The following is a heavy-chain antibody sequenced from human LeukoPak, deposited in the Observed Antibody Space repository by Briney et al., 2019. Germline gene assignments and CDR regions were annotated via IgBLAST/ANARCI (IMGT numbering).Heavy chain of an antibody. CDR1: GGTFSSYA. J-gene: IGHJ4*02. CDR3: ARVREVTHYYFDY. Sequence: SVKVSCKASGGTFSSYAISWVRRAPGRGLEWVGGIIPIFGTANYAQKFQGRVTITADESTSTAYMELSSLRSEDTAVYYCARVREVTHYYFDYWGQGTLVTVSS. CDR2: IIPIFGTA. V-gene: IGHV1-69*01. D-gene: IGHD4-11*01.